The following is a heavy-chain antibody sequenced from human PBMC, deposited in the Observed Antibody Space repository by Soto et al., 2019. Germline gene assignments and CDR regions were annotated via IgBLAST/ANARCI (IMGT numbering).Heavy chain of an antibody. CDR1: GFTFSSYA. CDR2: ISYDGSNK. V-gene: IGHV3-30-3*01. J-gene: IGHJ5*02. CDR3: ARDLQQLVNNWFDP. Sequence: SCAASGFTFSSYAMHWVRQAPGKGLEWVAVISYDGSNKYYADSVKGRFTISRDNSKNTLYLQMNSLRAEDTAVYYCARDLQQLVNNWFDPWGQGTLVTVSS. D-gene: IGHD6-6*01.